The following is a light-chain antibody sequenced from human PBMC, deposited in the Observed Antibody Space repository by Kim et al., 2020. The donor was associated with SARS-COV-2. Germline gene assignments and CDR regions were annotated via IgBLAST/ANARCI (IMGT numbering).Light chain of an antibody. Sequence: EVVLTQSPGTLSLSPGETATLSCRASQSVATNHLAWYQKKHGQAPRLLISGASTRATGVPDRFSDSGSGTDYTLTIIRLEPEDFAVYYCQQYGSSTGMYTFGQGTKLEI. CDR3: QQYGSSTGMYT. CDR2: GAS. J-gene: IGKJ2*01. V-gene: IGKV3-20*01. CDR1: QSVATNH.